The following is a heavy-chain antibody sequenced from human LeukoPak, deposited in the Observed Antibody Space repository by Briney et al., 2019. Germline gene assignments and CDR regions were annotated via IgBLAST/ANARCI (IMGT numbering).Heavy chain of an antibody. CDR1: GYSFTGYY. CDR2: INPHSGDT. CDR3: ARGALGYCSAGTCHDAFDI. J-gene: IGHJ3*02. D-gene: IGHD2-15*01. Sequence: GASVKVSCEASGYSFTGYYMHWVRQAPGQGLEWMGWINPHSGDTNYAQKFQGRVTMTRDTSISTAYMELTRLRSEDTAVYYCARGALGYCSAGTCHDAFDIWGQGTMVTVSS. V-gene: IGHV1-2*02.